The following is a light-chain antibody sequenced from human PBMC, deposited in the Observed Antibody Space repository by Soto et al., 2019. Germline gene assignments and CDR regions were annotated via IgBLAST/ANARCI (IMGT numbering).Light chain of an antibody. Sequence: EIVLTQSPGTLSLSPGERATLSCRASQTVTSSFLAWYQQKPGQAPRLLIYGASNRATDIPDRFGGSGSGTAFTLAISRVGPEDSAVYYCQQYGSSPRTFGQGTKVEIK. V-gene: IGKV3-20*01. J-gene: IGKJ1*01. CDR2: GAS. CDR3: QQYGSSPRT. CDR1: QTVTSSF.